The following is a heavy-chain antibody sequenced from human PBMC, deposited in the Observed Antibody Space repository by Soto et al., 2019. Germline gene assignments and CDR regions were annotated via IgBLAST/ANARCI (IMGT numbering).Heavy chain of an antibody. CDR1: GYTFTGYY. D-gene: IGHD3-22*01. CDR2: INPNSGGT. CDR3: ARDWSNYYDSCMDV. Sequence: GPSVKVSCKASGYTFTGYYMHWVRQAPGQGLEWMGWINPNSGGTNYAQKFQGWVTMTRDTSISTAYMELSRLRSDDTAVYYCARDWSNYYDSCMDVWGQGTTVSVSS. J-gene: IGHJ6*02. V-gene: IGHV1-2*04.